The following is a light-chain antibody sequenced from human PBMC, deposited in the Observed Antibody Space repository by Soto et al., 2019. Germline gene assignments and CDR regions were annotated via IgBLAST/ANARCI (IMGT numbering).Light chain of an antibody. CDR1: QSVSSY. CDR2: DAS. V-gene: IGKV3-11*01. CDR3: QQRGNWPLT. Sequence: ETVLTQSPATLSLSPGERATLSCRASQSVSSYLAWYQQKPGQAPRLLIYDASNRATGIPARFSGSGSGTDFTLTIGSLEPEDFAVYYCQQRGNWPLTFGGGTKVEIK. J-gene: IGKJ4*01.